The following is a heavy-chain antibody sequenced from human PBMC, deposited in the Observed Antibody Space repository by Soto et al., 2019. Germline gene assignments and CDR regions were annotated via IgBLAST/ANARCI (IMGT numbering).Heavy chain of an antibody. D-gene: IGHD2-2*01. CDR3: ARGRSPYCSSTSCSYYYYYMDG. Sequence: GGSLRLACSTSGFTFSSYWMHWVRQAPGKGLVGVSRINSDGSSTSYADSVKGRFTISRDNAKNTLYLQMNSLRAEDTAVYYCARGRSPYCSSTSCSYYYYYMDGWGKGTTVTVAS. V-gene: IGHV3-74*01. CDR2: INSDGSST. CDR1: GFTFSSYW. J-gene: IGHJ6*03.